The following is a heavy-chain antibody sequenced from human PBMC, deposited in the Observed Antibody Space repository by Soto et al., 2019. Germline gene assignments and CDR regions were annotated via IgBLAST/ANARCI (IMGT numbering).Heavy chain of an antibody. CDR3: ARQQLLPYYYALDV. CDR1: GGSISGYY. CDR2: IYYRGST. D-gene: IGHD6-13*01. J-gene: IGHJ6*02. V-gene: IGHV4-59*01. Sequence: SETLSLTCTVSGGSISGYYWSWIRQPPGKGLEYIGYIYYRGSTNYNPSLKSRVTMSVDTSRNLFSLKVNSVTAADTAVYYCARQQLLPYYYALDVWGQGTTVTVSS.